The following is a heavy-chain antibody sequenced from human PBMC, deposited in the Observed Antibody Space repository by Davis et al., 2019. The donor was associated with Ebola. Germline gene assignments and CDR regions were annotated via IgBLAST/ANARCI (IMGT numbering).Heavy chain of an antibody. CDR1: GFTVSSNY. CDR2: IYSGGST. D-gene: IGHD3-22*01. V-gene: IGHV3-53*01. CDR3: ARVFYYDSSVFDY. J-gene: IGHJ4*02. Sequence: GGSLRLSCAASGFTVSSNYMSWVRQAPGKGLEWVSVIYSGGSTYYADSVKGRFTISRDNAKNSLYLQMNSLRAEDTALYHCARVFYYDSSVFDYWGQGTLVTVSS.